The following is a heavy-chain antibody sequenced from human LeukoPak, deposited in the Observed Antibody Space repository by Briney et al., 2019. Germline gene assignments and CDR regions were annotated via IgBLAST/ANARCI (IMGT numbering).Heavy chain of an antibody. J-gene: IGHJ4*02. V-gene: IGHV1-69*05. CDR2: IIPIFGTA. Sequence: ASAKVSCKASGGTFSSYAISWVRQAPGQGLEWMRGIIPIFGTANYAQKFQGRVTITTDESTSTAYMELSSLRSEDTAVYYCARTVTREGHFDYWGQGTLVTVSS. CDR1: GGTFSSYA. CDR3: ARTVTREGHFDY. D-gene: IGHD4-17*01.